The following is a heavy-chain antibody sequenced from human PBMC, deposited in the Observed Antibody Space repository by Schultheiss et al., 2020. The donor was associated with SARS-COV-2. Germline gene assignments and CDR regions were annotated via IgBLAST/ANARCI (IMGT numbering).Heavy chain of an antibody. Sequence: GESLKISCAASGFSVTSNYMSWVRQAPGKGLEWVAVISYDGSNKYYADSVKGRFTISRDNSKNTLYLQMNSLRAEDTAVYYCAREGETSGSYSVHFDYWGQGTLVTVSS. CDR3: AREGETSGSYSVHFDY. J-gene: IGHJ4*02. D-gene: IGHD1-26*01. V-gene: IGHV3-30*03. CDR1: GFSVTSNY. CDR2: ISYDGSNK.